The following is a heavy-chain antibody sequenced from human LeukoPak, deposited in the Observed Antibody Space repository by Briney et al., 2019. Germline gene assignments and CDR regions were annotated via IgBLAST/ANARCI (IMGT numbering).Heavy chain of an antibody. D-gene: IGHD3-22*01. CDR2: IYPGDSDT. J-gene: IGHJ5*02. CDR1: GYSFTSYW. V-gene: IGHV5-51*01. Sequence: GESLKISRKGSGYSFTSYWIGWVRQMPGKGLEWMGIIYPGDSDTRYSPSFQGQVTISADKSISTAYLQWSSLKASDTAMYYCARLYHYYDSSGYSNWFDPWGQGTLVTVSS. CDR3: ARLYHYYDSSGYSNWFDP.